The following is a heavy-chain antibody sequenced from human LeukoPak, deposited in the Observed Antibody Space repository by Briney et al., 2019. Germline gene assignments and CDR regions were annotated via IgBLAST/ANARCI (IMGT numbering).Heavy chain of an antibody. Sequence: PGGSLRLSCAASEFTFSSYAMHWVRQAPGKGLEWVAVISYDGSNKYYADSVKGRFTISRDNSKNTLYLQMNSLRAEDTAVYYCARDYYDSSGYWYYYYYYMDVWGKGTTVTVSS. CDR2: ISYDGSNK. CDR3: ARDYYDSSGYWYYYYYYMDV. J-gene: IGHJ6*03. CDR1: EFTFSSYA. V-gene: IGHV3-30*04. D-gene: IGHD3-22*01.